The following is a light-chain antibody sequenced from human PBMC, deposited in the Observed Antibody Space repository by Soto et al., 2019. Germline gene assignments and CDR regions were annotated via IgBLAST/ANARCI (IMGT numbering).Light chain of an antibody. V-gene: IGLV2-8*01. CDR3: SSYTTSSTFV. CDR2: EVS. J-gene: IGLJ1*01. CDR1: SSDVGGYNF. Sequence: LTQPPSASGSPGQSVTISCTGTSSDVGGYNFVSWYQQHPGKAPKLMIYEVSRRPSGVPDRFSGSKSGNTASLTISGLQAEDEADYYCSSYTTSSTFVFGTGTKVTVL.